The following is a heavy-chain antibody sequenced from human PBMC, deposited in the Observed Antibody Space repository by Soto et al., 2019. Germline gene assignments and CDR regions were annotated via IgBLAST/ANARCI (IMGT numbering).Heavy chain of an antibody. CDR1: GFTFSSYG. CDR3: ARDSGSNGAFDI. V-gene: IGHV3-33*01. D-gene: IGHD1-26*01. Sequence: QVQLVESGGGVVQPGRSLRLSCAASGFTFSSYGMHWVRQAPGKGLEWVAVIWYDGSNNYYADSVKGRFTISRDNSKNTLYLQINSLRAEDTAVYYCARDSGSNGAFDIWVQGTMVTVSS. J-gene: IGHJ3*02. CDR2: IWYDGSNN.